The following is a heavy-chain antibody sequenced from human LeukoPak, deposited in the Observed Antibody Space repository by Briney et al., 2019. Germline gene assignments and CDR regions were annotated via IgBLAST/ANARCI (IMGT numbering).Heavy chain of an antibody. J-gene: IGHJ4*02. CDR1: GATFRIYS. CDR3: TTGTGRTDFDY. V-gene: IGHV3-21*01. D-gene: IGHD4-17*01. Sequence: GGSLRLSCAASGATFRIYSMNWVRQAPGKGLEWVSSISSGSSYIYYADSVKGRFTISRDNAKNSLYLQMNSLRAEDTAVYYCTTGTGRTDFDYWGQGTLVTVSS. CDR2: ISSGSSYI.